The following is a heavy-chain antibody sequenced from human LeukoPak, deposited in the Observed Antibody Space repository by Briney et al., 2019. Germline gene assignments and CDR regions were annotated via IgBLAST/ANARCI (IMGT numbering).Heavy chain of an antibody. V-gene: IGHV3-21*01. CDR2: ISSSSSYI. Sequence: PGGSLRLSCAASGFTFSSYSMNWVRQAPGKGLEWVSSISSSSSYIYYADSVKGRFTISRENAKNSLYLQMNSLRAGDTAVYYCARGKVESRGWENEGFDYWGQGTLVTVSS. CDR3: ARGKVESRGWENEGFDY. CDR1: GFTFSSYS. J-gene: IGHJ4*02. D-gene: IGHD6-19*01.